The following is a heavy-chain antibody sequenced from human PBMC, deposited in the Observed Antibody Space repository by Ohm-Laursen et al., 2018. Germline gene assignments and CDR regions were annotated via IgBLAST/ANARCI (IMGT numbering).Heavy chain of an antibody. V-gene: IGHV4-4*07. J-gene: IGHJ6*02. CDR3: ATTAGNRNYRYYGMDV. Sequence: GTLSLTWNVAGGSSSFSYWTWIRQPAGKGLEWIARIHISESTNYNPSLRSRVSLSLDTSNRQFSLKLTSVTAADTAAYYCATTAGNRNYRYYGMDVWGRGTTVIVSS. D-gene: IGHD1-7*01. CDR1: GGSSSFSY. CDR2: IHISEST.